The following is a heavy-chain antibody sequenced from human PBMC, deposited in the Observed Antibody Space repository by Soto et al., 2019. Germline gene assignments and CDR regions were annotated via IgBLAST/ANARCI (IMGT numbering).Heavy chain of an antibody. CDR2: IYHSGST. Sequence: SETLSLTCAVSSGSISSSNWWSWVRQPPGKGLEWIGEIYHSGSTNYNPSLKSRVTISVDKSKNQFSLKLSSVTAADTAVYYCARKSGQQLIWFDYWGQGTLVTVSS. CDR1: SGSISSSNW. D-gene: IGHD6-13*01. CDR3: ARKSGQQLIWFDY. V-gene: IGHV4-4*02. J-gene: IGHJ4*02.